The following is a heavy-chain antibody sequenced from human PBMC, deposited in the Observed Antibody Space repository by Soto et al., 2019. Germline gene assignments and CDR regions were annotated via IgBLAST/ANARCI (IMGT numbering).Heavy chain of an antibody. Sequence: GASVKVSCTASGYTFTGYYMHWVRQAPGQGLEWMGWINPNSGGTNYAQKFQGRVTMTRDTSISTAYMELSRLRSDDTAVYYCARNYGSGTYNWFDPWGQGTLVTVSS. V-gene: IGHV1-2*02. J-gene: IGHJ5*02. CDR1: GYTFTGYY. D-gene: IGHD3-10*01. CDR2: INPNSGGT. CDR3: ARNYGSGTYNWFDP.